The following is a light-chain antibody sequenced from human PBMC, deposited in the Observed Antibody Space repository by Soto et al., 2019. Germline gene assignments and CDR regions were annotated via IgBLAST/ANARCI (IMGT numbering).Light chain of an antibody. J-gene: IGLJ1*01. CDR3: CSYSGTNTLGV. CDR2: EVS. Sequence: QSALTQPPSASGSPGQSVTISCTGTSSDVGGYNNVSWYQHHPDKAPKLMIYEVSKRPSGVPDRFSGSKSGNTASLTVSGGQAGDDDDYYCCSYSGTNTLGVFGTGTKLTVL. CDR1: SSDVGGYNN. V-gene: IGLV2-8*01.